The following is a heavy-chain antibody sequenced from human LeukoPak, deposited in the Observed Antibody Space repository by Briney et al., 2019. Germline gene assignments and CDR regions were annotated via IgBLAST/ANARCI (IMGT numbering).Heavy chain of an antibody. CDR2: ISTSSSTI. D-gene: IGHD3-10*01. J-gene: IGHJ6*02. Sequence: GGSLRLSCAASGFTFSSYSMNWVRQAPGKGLEWVSYISTSSSTIYYADSVKGRSTISRDNAKNSLYLQMNSLRAEDTAVYYCARETRTYYYGSGSNYYYGMDVWGQGTTVTVSS. V-gene: IGHV3-48*01. CDR3: ARETRTYYYGSGSNYYYGMDV. CDR1: GFTFSSYS.